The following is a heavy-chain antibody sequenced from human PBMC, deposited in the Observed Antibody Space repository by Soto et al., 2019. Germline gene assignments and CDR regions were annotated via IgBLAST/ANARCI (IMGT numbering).Heavy chain of an antibody. J-gene: IGHJ5*02. CDR1: GYTFSNNG. CDR3: ATAIAATGPAAS. D-gene: IGHD6-13*01. Sequence: VPSGGDVKKPGASVKVACKASGYTFSNNGFTWVRQAPGQGLEWMGWIGGYNGNTNYAPKFQGRVTMTADTSTSTAQMELRGLRSDDTAVYYCATAIAATGPAASWGQGTLVNVS. V-gene: IGHV1-18*01. CDR2: IGGYNGNT.